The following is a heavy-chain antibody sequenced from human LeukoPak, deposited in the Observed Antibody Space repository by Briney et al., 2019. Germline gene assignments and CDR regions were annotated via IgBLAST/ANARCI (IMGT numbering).Heavy chain of an antibody. CDR2: IYPGDSET. V-gene: IGHV5-51*01. D-gene: IGHD2-21*02. CDR3: ARRAYCGGDCYNDY. CDR1: GYTFTNYW. Sequence: GESLKISCKGSGYTFTNYWIGWVRQVPGKGLEWMGIIYPGDSETRYRPSFQGQVTISADKSISTAYLQWNSLKASDTAMYHCARRAYCGGDCYNDYWGQGTLVTVSS. J-gene: IGHJ4*02.